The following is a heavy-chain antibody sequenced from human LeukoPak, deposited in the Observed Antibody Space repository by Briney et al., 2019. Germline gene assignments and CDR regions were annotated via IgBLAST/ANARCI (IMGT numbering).Heavy chain of an antibody. Sequence: GGSLRLSCAASGFTFSSYAMHWVRQAPGKGLEWVAVISYDGSNKYYADSVKGRFTISRDNSKNTLYLQMNSLRAEDTAVYYCARDPGGTGWGQGTLVTVSS. CDR2: ISYDGSNK. V-gene: IGHV3-30-3*01. D-gene: IGHD3/OR15-3a*01. CDR3: ARDPGGTG. J-gene: IGHJ4*02. CDR1: GFTFSSYA.